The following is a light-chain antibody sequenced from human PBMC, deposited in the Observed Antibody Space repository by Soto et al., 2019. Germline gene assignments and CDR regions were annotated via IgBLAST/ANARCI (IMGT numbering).Light chain of an antibody. CDR2: LGS. V-gene: IGKV2-28*01. J-gene: IGKJ4*01. CDR3: MQTLRMPVT. Sequence: DIVMTQSPVSLPVTPGEPASISCRSSQSLLHRNGHNCLDWYLQKPGQYPQLLIYLGSNRASGVPSRFSGSGSGTVCTLKINRGEAEYVGVYYCMQTLRMPVTFGGGTKVEIK. CDR1: QSLLHRNGHNC.